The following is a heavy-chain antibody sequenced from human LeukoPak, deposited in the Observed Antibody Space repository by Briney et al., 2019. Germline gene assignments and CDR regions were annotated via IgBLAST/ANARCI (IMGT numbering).Heavy chain of an antibody. CDR2: IYYSGST. D-gene: IGHD2-15*01. V-gene: IGHV4-59*01. CDR1: GGSISSYY. Sequence: PSETLSLTCTVSGGSISSYYWSWIRQPPGKGLEWIGYIYYSGSTNYNPSLKSRVTISVDTSKNQFSLKLSSVTAADTAVCYCARGRDCSGGSCFSGLDYWGQGTLVTVSS. J-gene: IGHJ4*02. CDR3: ARGRDCSGGSCFSGLDY.